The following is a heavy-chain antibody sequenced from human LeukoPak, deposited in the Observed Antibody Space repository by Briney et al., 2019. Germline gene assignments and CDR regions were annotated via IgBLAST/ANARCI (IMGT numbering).Heavy chain of an antibody. V-gene: IGHV4-61*01. J-gene: IGHJ4*02. CDR1: GGSISSSNYY. Sequence: SSETLSLTCTVSGGSISSSNYYWSWIRQPPGKGLEWIGYIYYSGSTNYNPSLKSRVTISVDTSKNQFSLKLSSVTAADTAVYYCARSYWNYYDSSGYYPLDYWGQGTLVTVSS. D-gene: IGHD3-22*01. CDR3: ARSYWNYYDSSGYYPLDY. CDR2: IYYSGST.